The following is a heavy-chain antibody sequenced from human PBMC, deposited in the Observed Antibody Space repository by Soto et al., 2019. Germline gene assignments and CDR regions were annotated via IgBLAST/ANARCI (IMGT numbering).Heavy chain of an antibody. CDR2: ISPAGDT. CDR1: GFTFTSYD. D-gene: IGHD3-10*01. CDR3: ARDRLDGANSGDLNFDI. Sequence: EVQLVESGGGLVQPGGSLRLSCAASGFTFTSYDMHWVRQATGKGLEWVSAISPAGDTYYPGSVKGRFTTSREIAKKSVYLQMDSLRVDDTAVYYCARDRLDGANSGDLNFDIWGQGTMVTVSS. J-gene: IGHJ3*02. V-gene: IGHV3-13*01.